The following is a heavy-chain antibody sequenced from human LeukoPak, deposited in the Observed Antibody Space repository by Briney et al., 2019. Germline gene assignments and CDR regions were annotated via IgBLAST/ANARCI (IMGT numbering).Heavy chain of an antibody. V-gene: IGHV1-24*01. CDR1: GYTLTELS. Sequence: GASVKVSCKVSGYTLTELSMHWVRQAPGKGLEWMGGFGPEDGETIYAQRFQGRVTMTEDTSTDTAYMELSSLRSEDTAVYYCATPPLTSTYSSGWNYYYGMDVWGQGTTVTVSS. CDR3: ATPPLTSTYSSGWNYYYGMDV. CDR2: FGPEDGET. J-gene: IGHJ6*02. D-gene: IGHD6-19*01.